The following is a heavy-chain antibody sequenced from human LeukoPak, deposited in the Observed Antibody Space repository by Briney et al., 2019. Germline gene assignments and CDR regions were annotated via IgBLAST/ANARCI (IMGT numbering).Heavy chain of an antibody. CDR3: AKDSGSSWLPSINYYYYGMDV. Sequence: GGSLRLSCAASGFTFSSYGMHWVRQAPGKGLEWVAVISYDGSNKYYADSVKGRFTISRDNSKNTLYLQMNSLRAEDTAVYYCAKDSGSSWLPSINYYYYGMDVWGQGTTVTVSS. CDR1: GFTFSSYG. CDR2: ISYDGSNK. J-gene: IGHJ6*02. D-gene: IGHD6-13*01. V-gene: IGHV3-30*18.